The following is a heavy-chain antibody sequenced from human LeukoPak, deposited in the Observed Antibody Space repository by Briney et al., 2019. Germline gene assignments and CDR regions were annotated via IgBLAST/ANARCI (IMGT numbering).Heavy chain of an antibody. CDR2: MNPNSGNT. CDR1: GYTFTSYG. Sequence: ASVKVSCKASGYTFTSYGISWVRQAPGQGLEWMGWMNPNSGNTGYAQKFQGRVTMTRNTSISTAYMELSSLRSEDTAVYYCARGHGYSSSWAQYYYYGMDVWGQGTTVTVS. J-gene: IGHJ6*02. D-gene: IGHD6-13*01. V-gene: IGHV1-8*02. CDR3: ARGHGYSSSWAQYYYYGMDV.